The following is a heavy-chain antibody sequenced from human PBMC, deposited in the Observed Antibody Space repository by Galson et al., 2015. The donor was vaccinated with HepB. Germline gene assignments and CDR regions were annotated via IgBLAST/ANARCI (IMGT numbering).Heavy chain of an antibody. J-gene: IGHJ6*03. CDR2: IWHDGSKT. CDR3: ARDTKMFTGIDYMDV. V-gene: IGHV3-33*01. D-gene: IGHD1-1*01. Sequence: SLRLSCAPSGFTLTNHGMHWVRQAPGKGLEWVAVIWHDGSKTIYVDSVRGRFTIPRDNSENTVYLQMNSLRAEDTAGYYCARDTKMFTGIDYMDVWGKGTAATVSS. CDR1: GFTLTNHG.